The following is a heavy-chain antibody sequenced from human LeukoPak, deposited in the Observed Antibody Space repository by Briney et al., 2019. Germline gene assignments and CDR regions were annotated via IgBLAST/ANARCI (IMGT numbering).Heavy chain of an antibody. CDR3: ARSLSSGWPGFGY. CDR2: IDPCDSYT. J-gene: IGHJ4*02. Sequence: GESLEISCQGSGSSFTKYWINWVRQLPGKGREWIVKIDPCDSYTNYSPSFQGHVHISADKSISTAHLQWSSLKASDTAMYYCARSLSSGWPGFGYWGQGALVTVSS. CDR1: GSSFTKYW. D-gene: IGHD6-19*01. V-gene: IGHV5-10-1*01.